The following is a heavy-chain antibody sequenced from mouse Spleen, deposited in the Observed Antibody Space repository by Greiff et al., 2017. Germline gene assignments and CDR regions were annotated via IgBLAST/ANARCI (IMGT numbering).Heavy chain of an antibody. Sequence: VQLQQPGAELVKPGASVKLSCKASGYTFTSYWMQWVKQRPGQGLEWIGEIDPSDSYTNYNQKFKGKATLTVDTSSSTAYMQLSSLTSEDSAVYYCARGDYGNYWYFDVWGAGTTVTVSS. CDR3: ARGDYGNYWYFDV. CDR2: IDPSDSYT. D-gene: IGHD2-1*01. V-gene: IGHV1-50*01. CDR1: GYTFTSYW. J-gene: IGHJ1*01.